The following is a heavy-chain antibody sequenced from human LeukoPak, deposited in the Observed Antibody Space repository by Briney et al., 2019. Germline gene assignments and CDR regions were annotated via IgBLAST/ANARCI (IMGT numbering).Heavy chain of an antibody. J-gene: IGHJ6*02. CDR3: ARDEDSSGAGYYYYYGMDV. CDR1: GYTFTSYG. V-gene: IGHV1-18*01. CDR2: ISAYNGNT. Sequence: GASVKVSCEASGYTFTSYGISWVRQAPGQGLEWMGWISAYNGNTNYAQKLQGRVTITTDTSPSTAYMELRSLRSDDTAVYYCARDEDSSGAGYYYYYGMDVWGQGTTVTVSS. D-gene: IGHD6-19*01.